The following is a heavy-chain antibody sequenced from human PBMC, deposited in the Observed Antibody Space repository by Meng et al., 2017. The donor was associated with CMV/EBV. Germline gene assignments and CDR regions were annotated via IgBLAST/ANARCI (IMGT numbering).Heavy chain of an antibody. D-gene: IGHD3-16*01. J-gene: IGHJ3*02. CDR3: ARDQGGAFDI. V-gene: IGHV3-74*01. CDR2: TNSDGSST. Sequence: GESLKISCAASGSTFSSYWMHWVRQVPGKGLVWVSHTNSDGSSTSYADSVKGRFTISRDNAKNTLYLQMNSLRAEDTAVYYCARDQGGAFDIWGQGTMVTVSS. CDR1: GSTFSSYW.